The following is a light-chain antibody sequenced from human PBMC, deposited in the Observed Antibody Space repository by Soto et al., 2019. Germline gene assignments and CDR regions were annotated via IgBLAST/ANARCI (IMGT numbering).Light chain of an antibody. J-gene: IGKJ4*01. CDR2: AAS. V-gene: IGKV1D-16*01. Sequence: DIQMTQSPSSLSASVGDRVTITCRASQAIGSWLAWYQQKPGKAPTSLIYAASTLQTEIPSRVSGSATGTDFTLTSSGLQPEASATYYGQQYNSYPHTLGGGTMVEIK. CDR1: QAIGSW. CDR3: QQYNSYPHT.